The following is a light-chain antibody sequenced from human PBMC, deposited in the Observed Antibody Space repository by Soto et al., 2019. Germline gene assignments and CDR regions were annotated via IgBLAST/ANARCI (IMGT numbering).Light chain of an antibody. V-gene: IGKV3-20*01. CDR2: AAS. CDR1: QRVSSSY. Sequence: EIVLTQSPGTLSLSPGQRATLSCRASQRVSSSYFAWYQQKPGKAPRLLIFAASSRATGIPDRFSGSGSGTDFTLTISRLEPEDFAVYYCQQYGGSLTFGGGTKVEI. J-gene: IGKJ4*01. CDR3: QQYGGSLT.